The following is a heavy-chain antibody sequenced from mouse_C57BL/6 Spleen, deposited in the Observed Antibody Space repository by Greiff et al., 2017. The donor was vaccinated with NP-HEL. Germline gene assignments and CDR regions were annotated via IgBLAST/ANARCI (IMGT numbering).Heavy chain of an antibody. CDR1: GYTFTDYY. CDR2: INPNNGGT. V-gene: IGHV1-26*01. CDR3: ARRGFNYLFAY. D-gene: IGHD2-1*01. Sequence: EVQLQQSGPELVKPGASVKISCKASGYTFTDYYMNWVKQSHGKSLEWIGDINPNNGGTSYNQKFKGKATLTVDKSSSTAYMELRSLTSEDSAVYYGARRGFNYLFAYWGQGTLVTVSA. J-gene: IGHJ3*01.